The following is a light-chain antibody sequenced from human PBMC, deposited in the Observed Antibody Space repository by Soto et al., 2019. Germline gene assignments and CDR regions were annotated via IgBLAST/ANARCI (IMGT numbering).Light chain of an antibody. Sequence: EFVLTQAPGTLSLSPGERATLSCRASQSLTNSFIAWYQQRPGQAPRLPIYDTSSRASGIPDRFSGSGSGTDFTLTISRLETEDFAVFYCQQYGTSEIIFGQGTRLEIK. CDR1: QSLTNSF. J-gene: IGKJ5*01. CDR3: QQYGTSEII. V-gene: IGKV3-20*01. CDR2: DTS.